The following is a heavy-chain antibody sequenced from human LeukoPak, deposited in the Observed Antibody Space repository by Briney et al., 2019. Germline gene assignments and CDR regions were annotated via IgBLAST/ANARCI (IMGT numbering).Heavy chain of an antibody. CDR1: GFTFSSYS. CDR2: ISSSSSYI. D-gene: IGHD2-2*01. J-gene: IGHJ5*02. Sequence: GGSLRLSCAASGFTFSSYSMTWVRQAPGKGLEWVSSISSSSSYIYYADSVKGRFTISRDNAKNSLYLQMNSLRAEDTAVYYCARDATIVVVPAAIGSGFDPWGQGTLVTVSS. V-gene: IGHV3-21*01. CDR3: ARDATIVVVPAAIGSGFDP.